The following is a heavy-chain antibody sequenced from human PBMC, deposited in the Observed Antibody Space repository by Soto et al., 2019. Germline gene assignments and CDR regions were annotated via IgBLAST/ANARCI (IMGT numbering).Heavy chain of an antibody. Sequence: PGGSLRLSCAASGFTFSSYAMSWVRQAPGKGLEWVSAISGSGGSTYYADSVKGRFTISRDNPKNTLYLQMNSLRAEDTAVYYCATRYFDWLLRTYYYYGMDVWGQGTTVTVSS. D-gene: IGHD3-9*01. CDR2: ISGSGGST. V-gene: IGHV3-23*01. CDR3: ATRYFDWLLRTYYYYGMDV. J-gene: IGHJ6*02. CDR1: GFTFSSYA.